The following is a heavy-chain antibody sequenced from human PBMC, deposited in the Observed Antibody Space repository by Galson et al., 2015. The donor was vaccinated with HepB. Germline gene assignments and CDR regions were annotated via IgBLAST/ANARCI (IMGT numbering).Heavy chain of an antibody. CDR1: GFTFDDYA. CDR2: ISWNSGNI. D-gene: IGHD2-15*01. J-gene: IGHJ6*02. CDR3: AKDQAAPYYYGMDV. Sequence: SLRLSCAASGFTFDDYAMHWVRQAPGKGLEWVSGISWNSGNIGYADSVKGRFTISRDNAKNSLYLQMNSLRAEDTAFYYCAKDQAAPYYYGMDVWGQGTTVTVSS. V-gene: IGHV3-9*01.